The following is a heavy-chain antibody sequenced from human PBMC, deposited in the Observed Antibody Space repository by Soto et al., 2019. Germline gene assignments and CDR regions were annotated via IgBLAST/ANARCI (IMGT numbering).Heavy chain of an antibody. J-gene: IGHJ6*02. Sequence: GESLKISCKGSGYSFTSYWIGWVRQMPGKGLEWMGIIYPGDSDTRYSPSFQGQVTISADKSISTAYLQWSSLKASDTAMYYCARSTLPMVRGVTSTMDVWGQGTTVTVSS. CDR3: ARSTLPMVRGVTSTMDV. V-gene: IGHV5-51*01. CDR2: IYPGDSDT. D-gene: IGHD3-10*01. CDR1: GYSFTSYW.